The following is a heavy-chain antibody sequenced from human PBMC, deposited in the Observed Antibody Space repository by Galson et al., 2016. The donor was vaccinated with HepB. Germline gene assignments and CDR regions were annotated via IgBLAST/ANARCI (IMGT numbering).Heavy chain of an antibody. CDR2: IDPKNSYT. CDR1: GYRFTSSW. J-gene: IGHJ5*02. Sequence: QSGAEVKKPGESLRISCKGSGYRFTSSWISWVRQMPGKGLEWMGRIDPKNSYTNYSPSFQGHVTISADKSISTAYLHWSSLKASDTAIYYCARKYGSGWYGVGNVDWFDPWGQGTLVTVSS. D-gene: IGHD6-19*01. CDR3: ARKYGSGWYGVGNVDWFDP. V-gene: IGHV5-10-1*01.